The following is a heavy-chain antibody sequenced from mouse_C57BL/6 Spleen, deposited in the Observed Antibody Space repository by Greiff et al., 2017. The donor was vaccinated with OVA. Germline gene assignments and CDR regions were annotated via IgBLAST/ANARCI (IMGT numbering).Heavy chain of an antibody. CDR2: IDPETGGT. CDR1: GYTFTDYE. D-gene: IGHD1-1*01. Sequence: VKLQESGAELVRPGASVTLSCKASGYTFTDYEMHWVKQTPVHGLEWIGAIDPETGGTAYNQKFKGKAILTADKSSSTAYMEVRSLAAEDAAVDYGTRRTTVVEPPWFAYWGQGTLVTVSA. CDR3: TRRTTVVEPPWFAY. V-gene: IGHV1-15*01. J-gene: IGHJ3*01.